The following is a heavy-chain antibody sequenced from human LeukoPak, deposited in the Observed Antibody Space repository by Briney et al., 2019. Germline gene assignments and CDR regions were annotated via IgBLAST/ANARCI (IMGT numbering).Heavy chain of an antibody. J-gene: IGHJ4*02. CDR2: ISGSGGST. V-gene: IGHV3-23*01. CDR1: GFTFSSYA. Sequence: GGSLRLSCAASGFTFSSYAMSWVRQAPGKGLEWVSAISGSGGSTYCADSVKGRFTISRDNSKNTLYLQMNSLRAEDTALYYCARNPRSDLDYWGQGTLVTVSS. CDR3: ARNPRSDLDY.